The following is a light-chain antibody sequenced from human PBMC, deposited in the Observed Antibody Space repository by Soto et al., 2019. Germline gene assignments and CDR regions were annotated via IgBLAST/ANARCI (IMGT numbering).Light chain of an antibody. V-gene: IGKV3-15*01. Sequence: EIMMTQSPATLSVSPGERATLSCRASQSISSNLAWYQQKPGQAPRLLIYGASTRATGIPARFSGSGSGTEFTLTISSLQSEDFAVYYCQQYSNWPPQTFGQGTKVEIK. CDR1: QSISSN. J-gene: IGKJ1*01. CDR3: QQYSNWPPQT. CDR2: GAS.